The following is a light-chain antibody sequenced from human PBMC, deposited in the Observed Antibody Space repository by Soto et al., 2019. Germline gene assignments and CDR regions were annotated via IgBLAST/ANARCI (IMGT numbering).Light chain of an antibody. CDR1: QDVSRY. Sequence: QLTQSPSSLSASVGDRVTITCRASQDVSRYLAWYQQKAGKAPKLLIYGAYTLQSGVPSRFSGFGSGTEFTLTISSLQPEDFATYHCQQLQRTPFTFGPWTTVDV. V-gene: IGKV1-9*01. J-gene: IGKJ3*01. CDR3: QQLQRTPFT. CDR2: GAY.